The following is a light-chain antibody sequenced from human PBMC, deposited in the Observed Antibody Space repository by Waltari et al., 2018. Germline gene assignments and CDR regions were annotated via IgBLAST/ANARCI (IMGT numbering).Light chain of an antibody. J-gene: IGLJ2*01. Sequence: QLVLTQSPSASASLGASVKLTCTLSSGHSSYAIAWHQQQPEKGPRYLMKLNSDGSHSKGDGIPDRFSGSSSGAERYLTISGLQSEDEADYYCQTWGTGIRRHVVFGGGTKLTVL. CDR1: SGHSSYA. CDR2: LNSDGSH. V-gene: IGLV4-69*01. CDR3: QTWGTGIRRHVV.